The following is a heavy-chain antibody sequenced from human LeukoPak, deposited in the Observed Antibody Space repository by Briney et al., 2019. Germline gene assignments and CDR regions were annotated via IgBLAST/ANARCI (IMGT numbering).Heavy chain of an antibody. V-gene: IGHV3-21*01. CDR2: ISSSSSYI. Sequence: PGGSLRLSCAASGFTFSSYSMNWVRQAPGRGLEWVSSISSSSSYIYYADSVKGRFTISRDNAKNSLYLQMNSLRAEDTAVYYCARDRPPSALGVVGPFDYWGQGTLVTVSS. J-gene: IGHJ4*02. D-gene: IGHD3-3*01. CDR3: ARDRPPSALGVVGPFDY. CDR1: GFTFSSYS.